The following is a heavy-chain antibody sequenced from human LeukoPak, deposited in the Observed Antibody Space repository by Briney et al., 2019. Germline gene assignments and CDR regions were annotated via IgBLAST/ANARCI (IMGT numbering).Heavy chain of an antibody. D-gene: IGHD6-13*01. CDR1: GFTFSSYS. CDR3: AKSTISSMSP. Sequence: GGSLRLSCAASGFTFSSYSMNWVRQAPGKGLEWVSSISSSSSYIYYADSVKGRFTISRDNSKNTLYLQMNNLRAEDTAVYYCAKSTISSMSPWGQGTLVTVSS. V-gene: IGHV3-21*01. J-gene: IGHJ5*02. CDR2: ISSSSSYI.